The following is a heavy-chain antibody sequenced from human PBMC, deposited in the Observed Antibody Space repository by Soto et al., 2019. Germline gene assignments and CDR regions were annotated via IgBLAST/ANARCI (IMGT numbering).Heavy chain of an antibody. CDR3: ARDSSGVDEHNWFDP. D-gene: IGHD3-10*01. J-gene: IGHJ5*02. CDR2: INWNGGST. V-gene: IGHV3-20*04. CDR1: GFTFDDYG. Sequence: PGGSLRLSCAASGFTFDDYGMSWVRQAPGKGLEWVSGINWNGGSTGYADSVKGRFTISRDNAKNSLYLQMNSLRAEDTALYYCARDSSGVDEHNWFDPWGQGTLVTVSS.